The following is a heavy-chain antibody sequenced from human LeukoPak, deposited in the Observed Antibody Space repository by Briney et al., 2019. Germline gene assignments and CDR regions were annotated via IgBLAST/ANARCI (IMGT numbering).Heavy chain of an antibody. J-gene: IGHJ6*03. V-gene: IGHV4-59*01. D-gene: IGHD5-18*01. CDR2: IYYSGST. Sequence: SETLSLTCTVSGGSISSYYWSWIRQPPGKGLEWIGYIYYSGSTNYNPSLKSRVTISVDTSKNQFSLKLSSVTAADTAVYYCARGQVTYYYYYYYMDVWGKGTTVTVSS. CDR3: ARGQVTYYYYYYYMDV. CDR1: GGSISSYY.